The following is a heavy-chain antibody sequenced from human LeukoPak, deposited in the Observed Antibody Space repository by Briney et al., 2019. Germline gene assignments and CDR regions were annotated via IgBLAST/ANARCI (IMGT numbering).Heavy chain of an antibody. CDR1: GGTFSSYA. J-gene: IGHJ3*02. D-gene: IGHD1-26*01. Sequence: SVRVSCKASGGTFSSYAISWVRQAPGQGLEWMGGIIPIFGTANYAQKFQGRVTITADESTSTAYMELSSLRSEDTAVYYCAKNSGSPDAFDIWGQGTMVTVSS. CDR2: IIPIFGTA. V-gene: IGHV1-69*01. CDR3: AKNSGSPDAFDI.